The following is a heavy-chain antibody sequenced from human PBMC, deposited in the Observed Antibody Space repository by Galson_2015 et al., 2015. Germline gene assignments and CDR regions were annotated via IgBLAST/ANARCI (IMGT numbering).Heavy chain of an antibody. J-gene: IGHJ6*03. V-gene: IGHV3-9*01. CDR3: AKDSLKLATYYMDV. Sequence: SLRLSCAASEFKFADYGMHWVRQGPGKGLEWVSGISWNSGTKNYADSVKGRFTISRDDAKKSLYLQMYSLRVEDTAIYFYAKDSLKLATYYMDVWGKGTTVTVSS. CDR1: EFKFADYG. D-gene: IGHD3-3*02. CDR2: ISWNSGTK.